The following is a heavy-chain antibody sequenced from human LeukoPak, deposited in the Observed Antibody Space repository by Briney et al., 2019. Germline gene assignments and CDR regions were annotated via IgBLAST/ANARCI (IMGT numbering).Heavy chain of an antibody. CDR3: ARDNIAVADKYDY. Sequence: GGSLRLSCAASGFTFSSYGMHWVRQAPGKGLEWVAVIWYDGSNKYYADSVKGRFTISRDNSKNTLYLQMNSLRAEDTAIYYCARDNIAVADKYDYWGQGTLVTVSS. J-gene: IGHJ4*02. D-gene: IGHD6-19*01. CDR2: IWYDGSNK. V-gene: IGHV3-33*01. CDR1: GFTFSSYG.